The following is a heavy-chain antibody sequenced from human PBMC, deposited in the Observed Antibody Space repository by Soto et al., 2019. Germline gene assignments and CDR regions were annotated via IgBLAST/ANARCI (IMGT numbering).Heavy chain of an antibody. CDR2: IYSGGST. J-gene: IGHJ3*02. D-gene: IGHD3-10*01. V-gene: IGHV3-53*01. CDR3: ARQSRRITMVRGDNDAFDI. Sequence: PGGSLRLSCAASGFTVSSNYMSWVRQAPGKGLEWVSVIYSGGSTYYADSVKGRFTISRDNSKNALYLQMNSLRAEDTAVYYCARQSRRITMVRGDNDAFDIWGQGTMVTVS. CDR1: GFTVSSNY.